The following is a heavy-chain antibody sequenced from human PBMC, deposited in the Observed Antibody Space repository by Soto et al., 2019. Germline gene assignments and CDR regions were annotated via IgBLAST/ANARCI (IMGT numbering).Heavy chain of an antibody. CDR3: AKDPAAAGTVY. Sequence: GGSLRLSCAASGFRLSDYSMNWVRQAPGRGLEWVSYISSSSFTIHYADSVEGRFTISRDNSKNTLYLQMNSLRAEDTAVYYCAKDPAAAGTVYWGQGTLVTVSS. J-gene: IGHJ4*02. CDR2: ISSSSFTI. V-gene: IGHV3-48*01. CDR1: GFRLSDYS. D-gene: IGHD6-13*01.